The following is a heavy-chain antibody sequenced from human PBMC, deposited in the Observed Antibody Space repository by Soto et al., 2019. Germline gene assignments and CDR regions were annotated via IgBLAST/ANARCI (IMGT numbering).Heavy chain of an antibody. J-gene: IGHJ4*02. V-gene: IGHV4-39*01. D-gene: IGHD3-16*01. CDR3: ARRLAWSYDYIWGSYGYFDY. Sequence: SETLSLTCTVSGCSISSSSYYWGWIRQPPGKGLEWMGSIYYSGSTYYNPSLKSRVAISVDTSKNQFSLKLSSVTAADTAVYYCARRLAWSYDYIWGSYGYFDYWGQGTLVTVSS. CDR1: GCSISSSSYY. CDR2: IYYSGST.